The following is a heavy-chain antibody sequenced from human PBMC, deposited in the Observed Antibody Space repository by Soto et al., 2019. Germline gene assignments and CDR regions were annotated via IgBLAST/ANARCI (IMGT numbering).Heavy chain of an antibody. CDR3: TRGPRSTSTGTGAF. J-gene: IGHJ4*02. V-gene: IGHV3-30*03. Sequence: QSGGSLRLSCAASGFTFSSYGMHWVRQAPGKGLEWVAVISYDGSNKYYADSVKGRFTISRDNAKNTLYLQMNALRAEDTAVYYCTRGPRSTSTGTGAFWGQGTLVTVSS. CDR1: GFTFSSYG. D-gene: IGHD1-1*01. CDR2: ISYDGSNK.